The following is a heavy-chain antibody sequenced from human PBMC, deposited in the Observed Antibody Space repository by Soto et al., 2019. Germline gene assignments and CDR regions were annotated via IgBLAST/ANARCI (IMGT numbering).Heavy chain of an antibody. Sequence: GGSLRLSCAASGFTVSSNYMSWVRQAPGKGLEWVSVIYSGGSTYYADSVKGRFTISRDNSKNTLYLQMNSLRAEDTAVYYCAREDSGSSLGWFDPWGQGTLVTVSS. CDR2: IYSGGST. J-gene: IGHJ5*02. CDR1: GFTVSSNY. CDR3: AREDSGSSLGWFDP. V-gene: IGHV3-66*01. D-gene: IGHD6-6*01.